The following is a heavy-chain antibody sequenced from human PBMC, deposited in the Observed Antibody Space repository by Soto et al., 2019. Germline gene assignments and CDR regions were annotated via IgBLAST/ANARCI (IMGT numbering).Heavy chain of an antibody. Sequence: PSETLSLTCTVSGGSISSGDYYWSWIRQPPGKGLEWIGYIYYSGSTYYNPSLKSRVTISVDTSKNQFSLKLSSVTAADTAVYYCASTYYYDSSGYYLGYWGQGTLVTVSS. J-gene: IGHJ4*02. CDR3: ASTYYYDSSGYYLGY. D-gene: IGHD3-22*01. V-gene: IGHV4-30-4*01. CDR1: GGSISSGDYY. CDR2: IYYSGST.